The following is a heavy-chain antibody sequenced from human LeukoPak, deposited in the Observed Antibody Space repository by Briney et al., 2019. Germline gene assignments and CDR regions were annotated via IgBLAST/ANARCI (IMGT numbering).Heavy chain of an antibody. CDR3: ARIEYCSSTSCYNGAFDI. Sequence: SETLSLTSAVYGGSFSGYYWSWIRQPPGKGLEWIGEINHSGSTNYNPSLKSRVTISVDTSKNQFSLKLSSVTAADTAVYYCARIEYCSSTSCYNGAFDIWSQGTMVTVSS. D-gene: IGHD2-2*02. CDR2: INHSGST. CDR1: GGSFSGYY. V-gene: IGHV4-34*01. J-gene: IGHJ3*02.